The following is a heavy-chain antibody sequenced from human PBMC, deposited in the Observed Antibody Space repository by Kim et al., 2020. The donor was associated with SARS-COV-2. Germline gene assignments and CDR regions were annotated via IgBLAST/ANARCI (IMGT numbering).Heavy chain of an antibody. D-gene: IGHD3-16*01. CDR1: GFSFSTYA. J-gene: IGHJ4*02. CDR2: ISGNGDST. V-gene: IGHV3-23*01. Sequence: GGSLRLSCAASGFSFSTYAMTWVRQAPGKGLEWVSCISGNGDSTYYADFVKGRFTISRDASKNTLYLQMDSLRADDTAIYYCSKGGRGTYVSDNWGQGALVTVSS. CDR3: SKGGRGTYVSDN.